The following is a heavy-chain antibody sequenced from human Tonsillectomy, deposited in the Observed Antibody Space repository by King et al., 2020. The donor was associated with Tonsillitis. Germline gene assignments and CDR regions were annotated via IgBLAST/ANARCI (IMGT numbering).Heavy chain of an antibody. V-gene: IGHV1-18*01. J-gene: IGHJ5*02. CDR3: VLRGGSWFDP. CDR1: GYTFTSYA. Sequence: QLVQSGAEVKKPGASVNVSCKASGYTFTSYAFSWVRQAPGQGLEWMGWISAYNGNTNYAQKLQGRVTMTTDTSSSTAYMELRSLKSDDTAVYYCVLRGGSWFDPWGQGTLVTVSS. CDR2: ISAYNGNT. D-gene: IGHD3-16*01.